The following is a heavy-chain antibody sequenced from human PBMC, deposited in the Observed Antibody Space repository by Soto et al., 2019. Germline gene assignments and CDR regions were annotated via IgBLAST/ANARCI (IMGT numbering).Heavy chain of an antibody. J-gene: IGHJ6*01. V-gene: IGHV4-34*01. D-gene: IGHD5-12*01. Sequence: QVRLQQWGAGLLKPSETLSLTCDVYGGPFNGFYWSWVRQPPGKGLEWIGEINDRESNYSPSLKTRLSISTTASKRKFSLKPPSVPAADTPVYYCARLRWLNPPTPPEHYYYGMDVWGRGPRSSSPQ. CDR3: ARLRWLNPPTPPEHYYYGMDV. CDR1: GGPFNGFY. CDR2: INDRES.